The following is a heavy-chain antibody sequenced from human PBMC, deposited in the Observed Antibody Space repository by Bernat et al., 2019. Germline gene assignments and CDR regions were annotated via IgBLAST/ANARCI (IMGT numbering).Heavy chain of an antibody. CDR3: AKAGATVVTPGFY. D-gene: IGHD4-23*01. CDR2: ISGSGGGT. V-gene: IGHV3-23*01. Sequence: EVQLLESGGGLVQPGGSLRLSCAASGFTFSNNAMSWVRQAPGKGLAWVSAISGSGGGTYYDESVKGRFTISRDSSKNTLYLQMSSLRAEDTAIYYCAKAGATVVTPGFYWGQGTLVTVSS. CDR1: GFTFSNNA. J-gene: IGHJ4*02.